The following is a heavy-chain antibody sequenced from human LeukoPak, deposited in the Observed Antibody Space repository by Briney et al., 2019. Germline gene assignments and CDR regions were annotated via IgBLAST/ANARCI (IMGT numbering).Heavy chain of an antibody. Sequence: ASVKVSCKASGYTFTSYGMNWVRQAPGQRLEWMGSINAGTGNTKYSQEFQGRVTITRDTSASTAYMELSSLRSEDMAVYYCARGQYYYASGSSFLKRGVSAFDIWGQGTMVTVSS. CDR1: GYTFTSYG. CDR2: INAGTGNT. J-gene: IGHJ3*02. CDR3: ARGQYYYASGSSFLKRGVSAFDI. V-gene: IGHV1-3*03. D-gene: IGHD3-10*01.